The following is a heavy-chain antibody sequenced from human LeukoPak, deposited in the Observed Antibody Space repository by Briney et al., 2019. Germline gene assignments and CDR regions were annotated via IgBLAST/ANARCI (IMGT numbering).Heavy chain of an antibody. D-gene: IGHD6-13*01. CDR2: IYYSGST. CDR1: GGSISSSSYY. Sequence: PSETLSLTCTVSGGSISSSSYYWGWIRQPPGKGLEWIGSIYYSGSTYYNPSLKSRVTISVDTSKNQFSLKLSSVTAADTAVYYCARGPLAAAGTLTHYYYGMDVWGQGTTVTVSS. J-gene: IGHJ6*02. CDR3: ARGPLAAAGTLTHYYYGMDV. V-gene: IGHV4-39*07.